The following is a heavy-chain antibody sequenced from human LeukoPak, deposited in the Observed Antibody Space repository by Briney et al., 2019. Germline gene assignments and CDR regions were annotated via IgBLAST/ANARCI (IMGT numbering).Heavy chain of an antibody. Sequence: VASVKVSCKASGYTFTSYYMHWVRQAPGQGLEWMGIINPSGGSTSYAQKFQGRVTMTRDTSTSTVYMELSSLRSEDTAVYYCARGYCSSTSCFLYYFDYWGQGTLVTVSS. V-gene: IGHV1-46*01. CDR2: INPSGGST. CDR1: GYTFTSYY. J-gene: IGHJ4*02. CDR3: ARGYCSSTSCFLYYFDY. D-gene: IGHD2-2*01.